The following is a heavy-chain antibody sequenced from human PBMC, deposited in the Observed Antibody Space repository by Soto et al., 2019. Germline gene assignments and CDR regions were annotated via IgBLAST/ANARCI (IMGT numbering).Heavy chain of an antibody. D-gene: IGHD2-2*01. CDR3: ARGLVSSSTANYYYYYMDV. CDR1: GGSISSSSYY. J-gene: IGHJ6*03. CDR2: IYYSGST. Sequence: SETLSLTCTVSGGSISSSSYYWGWIRQPPGKGLEWIGSIYYSGSTYYNPSLKSRVTISVDTSKNQFSLKLSSVTAADTAVYYCARGLVSSSTANYYYYYMDVWGKGTTVTVSS. V-gene: IGHV4-39*01.